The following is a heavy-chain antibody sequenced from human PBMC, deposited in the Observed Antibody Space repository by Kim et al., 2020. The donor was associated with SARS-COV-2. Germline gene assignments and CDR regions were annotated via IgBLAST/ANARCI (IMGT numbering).Heavy chain of an antibody. CDR2: IYSGGST. D-gene: IGHD5-18*01. J-gene: IGHJ4*02. CDR3: AREEGWYSYGYLY. V-gene: IGHV3-53*01. CDR1: GFTVSSNY. Sequence: GGSLRLSCAASGFTVSSNYMSWVRQAPGKGLEWVSVIYSGGSTYYADSVKGRFTISRDNSKNTLYLQMNSLRAEDTAVYYCAREEGWYSYGYLYWGQGTLVTVSS.